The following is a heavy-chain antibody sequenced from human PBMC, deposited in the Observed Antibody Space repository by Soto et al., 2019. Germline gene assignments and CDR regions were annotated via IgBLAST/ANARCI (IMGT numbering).Heavy chain of an antibody. Sequence: EVRLVESGGGLVKPGGSLRLSCVASGFTFSNAWMSWLRQAPGKGLEWLGRIKRNIDGGTVDYGAPVKGRFTISRDDSKKTVYLQVNSLKTEDTAVYYFAFSYDSTVIRAFYMWGQGKMVTVSS. CDR1: GFTFSNAW. J-gene: IGHJ3*02. V-gene: IGHV3-15*01. CDR2: IKRNIDGGTV. D-gene: IGHD3-22*01. CDR3: AFSYDSTVIRAFYM.